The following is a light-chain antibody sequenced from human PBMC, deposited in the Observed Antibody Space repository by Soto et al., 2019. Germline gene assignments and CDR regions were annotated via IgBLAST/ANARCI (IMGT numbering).Light chain of an antibody. V-gene: IGLV1-44*01. CDR3: ETWDDSVNVPV. CDR2: GNN. Sequence: QSALTQAPSASGTPGQSVIMSCSGSSSNIAINTVKWFQQLPGTAPKLLIYGNNQRPSGVPDRFSGSKSGTSASLAISGLQSEDEALYYCETWDDSVNVPVFGGGTKLTVL. CDR1: SSNIAINT. J-gene: IGLJ2*01.